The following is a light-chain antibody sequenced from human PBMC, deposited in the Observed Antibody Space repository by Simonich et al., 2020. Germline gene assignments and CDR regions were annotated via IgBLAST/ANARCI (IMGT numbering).Light chain of an antibody. CDR2: EDS. CDR3: YSTDSSGNHRV. V-gene: IGLV3-10*01. Sequence: SYELTQPPLVSVSPGQTARITCSGDALPKKYAYWYQQKSGQAPVLVIYEDSKRPSGIPERFSGSSSGKMATLTISGAQVEDEADYDCYSTDSSGNHRVFGGGTKLTVL. J-gene: IGLJ2*01. CDR1: ALPKKY.